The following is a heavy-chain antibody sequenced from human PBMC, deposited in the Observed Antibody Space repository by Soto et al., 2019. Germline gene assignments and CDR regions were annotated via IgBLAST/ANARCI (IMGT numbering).Heavy chain of an antibody. CDR1: GFTFSNYG. J-gene: IGHJ6*02. D-gene: IGHD3-10*01. Sequence: QVQLVESGGGVVQPGRSLRLSCAASGFTFSNYGMHWVRQAPGKGLEWVAVILNDGSNRYHADSVKDRFTISRDNSKNMLYLQMNSLRAADKAVYYCARDDEYSGNGMDVWGQGTTVTVS. V-gene: IGHV3-33*01. CDR3: ARDDEYSGNGMDV. CDR2: ILNDGSNR.